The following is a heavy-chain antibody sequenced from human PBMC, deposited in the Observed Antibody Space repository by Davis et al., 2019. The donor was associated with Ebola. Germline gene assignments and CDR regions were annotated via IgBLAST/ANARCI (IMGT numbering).Heavy chain of an antibody. CDR1: GGTFSSYA. Sequence: AASVKVSCKASGGTFSSYAMHWVRQAPGQRLEWMGWINAGNGNTKYSQKFQGRVTITRDTSASTAYMELSSLRSEDTAVYYCARGGGSSSWYALEWYFDLWGRGTLVTVSS. V-gene: IGHV1-3*01. D-gene: IGHD6-13*01. CDR2: INAGNGNT. J-gene: IGHJ2*01. CDR3: ARGGGSSSWYALEWYFDL.